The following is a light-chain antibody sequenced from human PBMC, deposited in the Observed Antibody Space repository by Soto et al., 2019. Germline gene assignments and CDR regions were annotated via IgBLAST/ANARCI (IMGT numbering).Light chain of an antibody. V-gene: IGLV4-69*01. CDR1: SGHSRYA. Sequence: QPVLTQLPSASASLGASVKLTCTLSSGHSRYAIAWLQQQPEKGPRYLMRLNSDGSHRKGDGIPDRFSGSSSGAERYLTISSLQSEDEADYYCQTWDTGIRVFGGGTKLTVL. CDR2: LNSDGSH. CDR3: QTWDTGIRV. J-gene: IGLJ3*02.